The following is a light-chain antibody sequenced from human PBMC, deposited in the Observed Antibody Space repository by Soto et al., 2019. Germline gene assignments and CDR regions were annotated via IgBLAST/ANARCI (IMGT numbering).Light chain of an antibody. CDR3: SSEAGSNSYV. CDR1: SSDVGGYNY. CDR2: EVS. J-gene: IGLJ1*01. Sequence: QSVLTQPPSASGSPGQSVTISCTGTSSDVGGYNYVSWYQQHPGKAPKLMIYEVSKRPSGVPDRFSGSKSGNTASLTVSGLQAEDEADYYCSSEAGSNSYVFGTGTKLTVL. V-gene: IGLV2-8*01.